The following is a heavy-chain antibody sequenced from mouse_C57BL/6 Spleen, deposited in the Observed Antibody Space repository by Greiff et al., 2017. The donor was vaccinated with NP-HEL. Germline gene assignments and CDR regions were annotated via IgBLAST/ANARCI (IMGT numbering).Heavy chain of an antibody. J-gene: IGHJ2*01. D-gene: IGHD2-1*01. V-gene: IGHV5-6*01. CDR2: ISSGGSYT. CDR3: ARQVSTMDDFDY. Sequence: EVKLVESGGDLVKPGGSLKLSCAASGFTFSSYGMSWVRQTPDKRLEWVATISSGGSYTYYPDSVKGRFTMSRDNAKNTLYLQMSSLKSEDTAMYYCARQVSTMDDFDYWGQGTTLTVSS. CDR1: GFTFSSYG.